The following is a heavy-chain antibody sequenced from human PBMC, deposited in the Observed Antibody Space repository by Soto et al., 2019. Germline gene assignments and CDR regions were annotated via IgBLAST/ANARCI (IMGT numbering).Heavy chain of an antibody. CDR2: INPNSGGT. CDR1: GYTFTGYY. J-gene: IGHJ4*02. Sequence: ASVKVSCKASGYTFTGYYMHWVRQAPGQGLEWMGWINPNSGGTNYAQKFQGWVTMTRDTSISTAYMELSRLGSDDTAVYYCARSRNVDIVATILEPLFDYWGQGTLVTVSS. V-gene: IGHV1-2*04. D-gene: IGHD5-12*01. CDR3: ARSRNVDIVATILEPLFDY.